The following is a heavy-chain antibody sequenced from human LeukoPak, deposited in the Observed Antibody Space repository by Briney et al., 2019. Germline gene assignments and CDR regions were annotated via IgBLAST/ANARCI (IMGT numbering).Heavy chain of an antibody. CDR1: GGSISSSSYY. J-gene: IGHJ5*02. D-gene: IGHD3-3*01. CDR3: ARDSDFWSGYKNWFDP. V-gene: IGHV4-39*07. Sequence: SETLSLTCTVSGGSISSSSYYWGWIRQPPGKGLEWIGSSYYSGSTYYNPSLKSRVTISVDTSKNQFSLKLSSVTAADTAVYYCARDSDFWSGYKNWFDPWGQGTLVTVSS. CDR2: SYYSGST.